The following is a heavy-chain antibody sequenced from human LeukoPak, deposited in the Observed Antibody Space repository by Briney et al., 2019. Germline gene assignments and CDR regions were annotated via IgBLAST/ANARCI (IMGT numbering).Heavy chain of an antibody. CDR1: GFTVSSNY. J-gene: IGHJ4*02. D-gene: IGHD3-22*01. V-gene: IGHV3-53*01. Sequence: PGGSLRLSCAASGFTVSSNYMSWVRQAPGKGLEWVSVIYSGGSTYYADSVKGRFTISRDNSKNTLYLQMNSLRAEDTAVYYCARDPHYYDSSGYYSGDYWGQGTLVTVSS. CDR2: IYSGGST. CDR3: ARDPHYYDSSGYYSGDY.